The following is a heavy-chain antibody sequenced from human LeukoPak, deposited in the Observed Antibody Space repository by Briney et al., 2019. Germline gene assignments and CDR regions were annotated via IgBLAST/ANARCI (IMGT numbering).Heavy chain of an antibody. V-gene: IGHV3-23*01. J-gene: IGHJ4*02. D-gene: IGHD6-13*01. Sequence: HLGGSLRLSCAASGFTFSSYAMSWVRQAPGKGLEWVSGISGSGGSTYYADSVKGRFTISRDNSKNTLYLQMNSLRAEDTAVYYCAKKSIMGDSSTWYYFDYWGQGTLVTFSS. CDR2: ISGSGGST. CDR1: GFTFSSYA. CDR3: AKKSIMGDSSTWYYFDY.